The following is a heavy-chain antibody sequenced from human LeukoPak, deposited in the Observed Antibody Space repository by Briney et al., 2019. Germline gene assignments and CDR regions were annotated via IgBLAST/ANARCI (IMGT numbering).Heavy chain of an antibody. CDR2: IYYSGST. CDR1: GGSISSYY. D-gene: IGHD4-11*01. V-gene: IGHV4-59*01. J-gene: IGHJ6*03. CDR3: ARERGDYSILGPYYYYYMDV. Sequence: TSETLSLTCTVSGGSISSYYWSWIRQPPGKGLEWIGYIYYSGSTNYNPSLKSRATISVDTSRNQFSLKLSSVTAADTAVYYCARERGDYSILGPYYYYYMDVWGKGTTVTVSS.